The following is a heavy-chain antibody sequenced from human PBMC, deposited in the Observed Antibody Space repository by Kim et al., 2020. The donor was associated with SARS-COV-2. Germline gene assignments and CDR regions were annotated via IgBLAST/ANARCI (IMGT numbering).Heavy chain of an antibody. V-gene: IGHV3-30*07. CDR3: ARDRDGYSYGSSGMDV. Sequence: SGKGRFTISRDNSKNTGYLQMNSLRAEDTAVYYCARDRDGYSYGSSGMDVWGQGTTVTVSS. D-gene: IGHD5-18*01. J-gene: IGHJ6*02.